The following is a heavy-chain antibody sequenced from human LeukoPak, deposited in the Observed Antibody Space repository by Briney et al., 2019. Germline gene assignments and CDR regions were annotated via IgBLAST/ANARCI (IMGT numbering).Heavy chain of an antibody. D-gene: IGHD3-22*01. V-gene: IGHV4-39*07. CDR3: ARGPEASDYYDSSGYPNTGFDY. CDR2: IYYSGST. J-gene: IGHJ4*02. Sequence: SETLSLTCTVSGGSISRSTYYGGWIRQPPGKGLEWIGYIYYSGSTYYNPSLKSRVTISVDTSKNQFSLKLSSVTAADTAVYYCARGPEASDYYDSSGYPNTGFDYWGQGTLVTVSS. CDR1: GGSISRSTYY.